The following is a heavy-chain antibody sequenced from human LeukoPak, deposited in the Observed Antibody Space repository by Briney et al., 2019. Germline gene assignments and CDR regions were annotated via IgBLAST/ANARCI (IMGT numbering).Heavy chain of an antibody. J-gene: IGHJ5*02. CDR1: GFTFSSYA. CDR3: ARRATHRPFDP. D-gene: IGHD1-14*01. V-gene: IGHV4-34*01. Sequence: GSLRLSCAASGFTFSSYAMSWVRQPPGKGLEWIGEINHSGSTNYNPSLKSRVTISVDTSKNQFSLKLSSVTAADTAVYYCARRATHRPFDPWGQGTLVTVSS. CDR2: INHSGST.